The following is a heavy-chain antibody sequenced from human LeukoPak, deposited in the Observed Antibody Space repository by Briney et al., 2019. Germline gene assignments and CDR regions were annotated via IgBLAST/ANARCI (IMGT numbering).Heavy chain of an antibody. J-gene: IGHJ6*02. CDR1: GYTLTELS. CDR2: FDPEDGET. V-gene: IGHV1-24*01. D-gene: IGHD2-2*01. Sequence: ASVKVSRKVSGYTLTELSMHWVRQAPGKGLEWMGGFDPEDGETIYAQKFQGRVTITADESTSTAYMELSSLRSEDTAVYYCARVGYCSSTSCSHYYYYGMDVWGQGTTVTVSS. CDR3: ARVGYCSSTSCSHYYYYGMDV.